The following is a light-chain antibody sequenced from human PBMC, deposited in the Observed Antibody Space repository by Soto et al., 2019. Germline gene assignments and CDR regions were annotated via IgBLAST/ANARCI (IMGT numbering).Light chain of an antibody. Sequence: AIQLTQSPSSLSASVGDRVTITCRASQGISSALAWYQQKPGKAPKLLIYDASGLESVVPSRFSGSGSGTDFTLTISSLQPEDFATYYCQQFNSYPLTFGGGTKVEIK. J-gene: IGKJ4*01. CDR1: QGISSA. CDR3: QQFNSYPLT. CDR2: DAS. V-gene: IGKV1-13*02.